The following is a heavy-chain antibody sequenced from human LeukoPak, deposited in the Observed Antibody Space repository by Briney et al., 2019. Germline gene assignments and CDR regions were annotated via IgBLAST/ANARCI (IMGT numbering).Heavy chain of an antibody. CDR1: GGPISSGGYY. CDR3: ASPYSSSWYNWFDP. J-gene: IGHJ5*02. V-gene: IGHV4-30-2*01. Sequence: SETLSLTCTVSGGPISSGGYYWSWFRQPPGKGLEWIGYIYHSGSTYYNPSLKSRVTISVDRSKNQFSLKLSSVTAADTAVYYCASPYSSSWYNWFDPWGQGTLVTVSS. CDR2: IYHSGST. D-gene: IGHD6-13*01.